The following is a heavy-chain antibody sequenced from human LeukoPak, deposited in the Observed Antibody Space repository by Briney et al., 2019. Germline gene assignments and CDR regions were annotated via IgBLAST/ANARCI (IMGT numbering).Heavy chain of an antibody. CDR2: INPGDSDT. V-gene: IGHV5-51*01. J-gene: IGHJ5*02. CDR3: ARQPGAGWFDP. D-gene: IGHD3-10*01. CDR1: GYSFTSSW. Sequence: GESLEISCQASGYSFTSSWIGWARQMPGKGLEWMAIINPGDSDTRYSPSFQGQVTISADKSISTVYLQWGSLKASDTAMYYCARQPGAGWFDPWGQGTLVTVSS.